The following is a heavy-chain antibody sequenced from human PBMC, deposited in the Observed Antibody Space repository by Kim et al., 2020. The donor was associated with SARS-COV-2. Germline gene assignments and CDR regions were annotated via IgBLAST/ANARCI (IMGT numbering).Heavy chain of an antibody. Sequence: STDYADAVKGSFTISRDNRKSTLLLQMGSLRAEDTAVYYCVKARFGDYGDYWGQGTLVTVSS. D-gene: IGHD3-10*01. CDR2: ST. V-gene: IGHV3-64*03. CDR3: VKARFGDYGDY. J-gene: IGHJ4*02.